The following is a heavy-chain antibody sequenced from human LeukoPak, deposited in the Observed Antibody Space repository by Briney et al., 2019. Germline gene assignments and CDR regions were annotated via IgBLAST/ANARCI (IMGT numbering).Heavy chain of an antibody. D-gene: IGHD1-26*01. V-gene: IGHV4-59*08. Sequence: PSETLSLTCTVSGGSISIFYWSWIRQPPGKGLEWIGYIYYSGSTNYNPSLKSRVTISVDTSKNQFSLKLSSVTAADTAVYYCARIYSGSYGYYYYGMDVWGQGTTVTVSS. CDR2: IYYSGST. J-gene: IGHJ6*02. CDR1: GGSISIFY. CDR3: ARIYSGSYGYYYYGMDV.